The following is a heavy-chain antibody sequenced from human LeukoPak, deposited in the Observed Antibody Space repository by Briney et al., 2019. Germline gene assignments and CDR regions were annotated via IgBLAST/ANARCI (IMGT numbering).Heavy chain of an antibody. Sequence: ASVTVSCKASGYTFTGYYMHWVRQAPGQGLEWMGWINPNSGGTNYAQKFQGRVTMTRDTSISTAYMELSRLRSDDTAVYYCATTSYCSGGSCYSEDYWGQGTLVTVSS. CDR2: INPNSGGT. D-gene: IGHD2-15*01. CDR3: ATTSYCSGGSCYSEDY. V-gene: IGHV1-2*02. CDR1: GYTFTGYY. J-gene: IGHJ4*02.